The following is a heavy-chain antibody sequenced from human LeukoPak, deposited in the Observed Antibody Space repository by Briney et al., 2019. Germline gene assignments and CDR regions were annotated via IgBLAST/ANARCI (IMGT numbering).Heavy chain of an antibody. Sequence: GGSLRLSCSASGFTFSSYAMHWVRQAPGKGLEYVSAISSNGGSTYYADSVKGRFTISRDNSKNTLYLQMNSLRAEDTAVYYCARDRDIVVVPAAMTFDYWGQGTLVTASS. V-gene: IGHV3-64*04. J-gene: IGHJ4*02. CDR3: ARDRDIVVVPAAMTFDY. CDR1: GFTFSSYA. D-gene: IGHD2-2*01. CDR2: ISSNGGST.